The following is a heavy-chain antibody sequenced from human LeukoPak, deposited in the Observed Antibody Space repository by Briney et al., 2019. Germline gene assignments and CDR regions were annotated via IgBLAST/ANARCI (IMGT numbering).Heavy chain of an antibody. D-gene: IGHD3-22*01. CDR2: IWSDGSTT. CDR3: AREHHDSSTGAFDI. Sequence: GGSLRLSCVASGFTFSSSGMHWVRQAPGKGLEWVAVIWSDGSTTYYGDSVKGRLTISRDNSKSTLYLQMNSLRAEDTAVYYCAREHHDSSTGAFDIWGQGTMVTVSS. V-gene: IGHV3-33*01. CDR1: GFTFSSSG. J-gene: IGHJ3*02.